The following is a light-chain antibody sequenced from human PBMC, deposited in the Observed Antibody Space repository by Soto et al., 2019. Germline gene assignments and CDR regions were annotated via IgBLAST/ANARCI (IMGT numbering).Light chain of an antibody. V-gene: IGKV3-15*01. CDR1: QSVFSS. CDR2: GAA. CDR3: QQYHNWPA. Sequence: EIVMTQSPDTLSVSPGERATLSCRASQSVFSSLAWYQQKPGQAPRLLIYGAATRGTGIPARFSGSGSGTEFTLTISSLQSEDFAVYYCQQYHNWPAFGQGTKVEIK. J-gene: IGKJ1*01.